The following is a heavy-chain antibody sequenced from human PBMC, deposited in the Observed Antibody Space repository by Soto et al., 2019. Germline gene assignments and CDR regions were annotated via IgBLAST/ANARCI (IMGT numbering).Heavy chain of an antibody. CDR1: GFAFRSYW. J-gene: IGHJ4*02. CDR2: INPDGSDT. Sequence: QLVESGGALVQPGGSLRLSCAASGFAFRSYWMHWVRQAPGKGLVWVSRINPDGSDTTYADSVKGRFTISRDNAKNTLLLQMNSLRAAETAVYYGARWTPPQDGQPLVVGFDYWGQGTLVTVSP. CDR3: ARWTPPQDGQPLVVGFDY. D-gene: IGHD6-13*01. V-gene: IGHV3-74*01.